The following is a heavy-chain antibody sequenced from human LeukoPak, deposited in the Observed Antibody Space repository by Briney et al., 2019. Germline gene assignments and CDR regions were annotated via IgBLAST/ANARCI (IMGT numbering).Heavy chain of an antibody. CDR1: GGSISSYY. V-gene: IGHV4-59*08. J-gene: IGHJ3*02. D-gene: IGHD1-26*01. CDR3: ARIPKYSGSYYGAFDI. CDR2: IYYSGST. Sequence: SETLSLTCTVSGGSISSYYWSWIRQPPGKGLEWIGYIYYSGSTNYNPSLKSRVTISVDTSKNQFSLKLSSVTAADTAVYYCARIPKYSGSYYGAFDIWGQGTIVTVSS.